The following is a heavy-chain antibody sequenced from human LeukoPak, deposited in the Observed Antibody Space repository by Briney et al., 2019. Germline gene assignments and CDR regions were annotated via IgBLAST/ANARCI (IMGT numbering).Heavy chain of an antibody. CDR3: ARGLRITMVRGVTVSDYYYYYMGV. J-gene: IGHJ6*03. Sequence: SETLSLTCAVYGGSFSVYYWSWIRQPPGKGLEWIGEINHSGGTNYNPSLKSRVTISVDTSKNQFSLKLSSVTAADTAVYYCARGLRITMVRGVTVSDYYYYYMGVWGKGTTVTISS. CDR2: INHSGGT. V-gene: IGHV4-34*01. D-gene: IGHD3-10*01. CDR1: GGSFSVYY.